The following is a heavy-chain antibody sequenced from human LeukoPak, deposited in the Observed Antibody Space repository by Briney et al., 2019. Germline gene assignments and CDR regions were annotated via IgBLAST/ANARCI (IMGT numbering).Heavy chain of an antibody. CDR2: ISYDGSNK. V-gene: IGHV3-30*18. J-gene: IGHJ6*02. CDR1: GFTFSSYG. CDR3: ANAILNDGMDV. Sequence: GGSLRLSCAASGFTFSSYGMHWVRQAPGKGLEWVAVISYDGSNKYYADSVKGRFTISRDNSKNTLYLQMNSPRAEDTAVYYCANAILNDGMDVWGQGTTVTVSS.